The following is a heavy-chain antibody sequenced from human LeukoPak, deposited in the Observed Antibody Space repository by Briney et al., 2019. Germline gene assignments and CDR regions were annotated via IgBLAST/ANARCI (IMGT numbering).Heavy chain of an antibody. V-gene: IGHV3-23*01. CDR1: GFTFSSYA. J-gene: IGHJ1*01. CDR2: IRGSGGST. Sequence: PGGSLGLSCAASGFTFSSYAMSWVRQAPGKGLEWVSAIRGSGGSTHYADSVKGRFTISRDNSKNTLYLQMSSLRAEDTAVYYCATYCSSTSCRMKYFQHWGQGTLVTVSS. D-gene: IGHD2-2*01. CDR3: ATYCSSTSCRMKYFQH.